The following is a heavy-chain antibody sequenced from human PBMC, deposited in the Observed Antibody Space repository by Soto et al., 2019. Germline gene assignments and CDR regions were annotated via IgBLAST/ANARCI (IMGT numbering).Heavy chain of an antibody. V-gene: IGHV3-23*01. J-gene: IGHJ4*02. D-gene: IGHD2-15*01. Sequence: EVQLLESGGNLVQPGGSLRLSCAASGFTFSSYVMSWVRQAPGKGLEWVSTISGSGASIYDADSVKGRFTISRDNSKNTVYLQMNSLRAEDTALYYCAKDGLGSCTGGTCYGSDYWGQGTLVTVSS. CDR3: AKDGLGSCTGGTCYGSDY. CDR1: GFTFSSYV. CDR2: ISGSGASI.